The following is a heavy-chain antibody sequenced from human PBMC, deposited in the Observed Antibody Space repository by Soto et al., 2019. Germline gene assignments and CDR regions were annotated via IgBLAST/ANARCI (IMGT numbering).Heavy chain of an antibody. V-gene: IGHV1-18*01. D-gene: IGHD6-19*01. CDR1: GYTFTIYG. Sequence: ASVKVYCKASGYTFTIYGISWVLQAPGQGLEWTGWISAYNGNTNYAQKLQGRVTMTTDTSTSTAYMELRSLRSDDTAVYYCARERGYSSGPYYDGMDGWGQGTTVTVAS. CDR2: ISAYNGNT. J-gene: IGHJ6*02. CDR3: ARERGYSSGPYYDGMDG.